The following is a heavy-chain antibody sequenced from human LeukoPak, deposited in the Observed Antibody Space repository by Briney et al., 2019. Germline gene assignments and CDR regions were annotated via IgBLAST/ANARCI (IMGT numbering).Heavy chain of an antibody. CDR2: INPSGGST. J-gene: IGHJ5*02. V-gene: IGHV1-46*01. D-gene: IGHD6-25*01. Sequence: GASVKVSCKASGYTFTGYYMHWVRQAPGQGLEWMGIINPSGGSTSYAQKFQGRVTMTRDTSTSTVYMELSSLRSEDTAVYYCARAHLSAADCFDPWGQGTLVTVSS. CDR3: ARAHLSAADCFDP. CDR1: GYTFTGYY.